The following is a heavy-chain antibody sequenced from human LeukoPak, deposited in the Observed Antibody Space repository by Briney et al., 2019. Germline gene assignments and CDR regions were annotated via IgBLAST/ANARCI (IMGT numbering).Heavy chain of an antibody. CDR2: VRGSGDST. CDR3: AKDGYCTTITCYGWLDY. CDR1: GFTFSNYA. J-gene: IGHJ4*02. Sequence: GGSLRLSCAVSGFTFSNYAMSWVRLAPGKGLEWVSGVRGSGDSTYYADSVKGRFTISRDNSRNTLYLQMNSLRAEDTAVYYCAKDGYCTTITCYGWLDYWGLGTLVTVSS. D-gene: IGHD2-2*03. V-gene: IGHV3-23*01.